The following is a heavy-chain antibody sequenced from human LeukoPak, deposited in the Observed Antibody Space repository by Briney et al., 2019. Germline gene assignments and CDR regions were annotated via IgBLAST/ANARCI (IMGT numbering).Heavy chain of an antibody. J-gene: IGHJ6*04. D-gene: IGHD6-13*01. Sequence: GGSLRLSCAASGFTFSSYAMTWVRQAPGKGLEWVSAISGSGGSTYYADSVKGRFTISRDNSKNTLCLQMNSLRAEDTAVYYCAKDVDSSSWDYYGMDVWGKGTTVTVSS. V-gene: IGHV3-23*01. CDR1: GFTFSSYA. CDR3: AKDVDSSSWDYYGMDV. CDR2: ISGSGGST.